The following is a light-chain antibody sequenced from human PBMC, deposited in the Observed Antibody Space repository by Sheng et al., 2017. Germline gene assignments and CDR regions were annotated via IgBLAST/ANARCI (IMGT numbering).Light chain of an antibody. CDR2: TAS. V-gene: IGKV1-5*03. CDR3: QHYYNFSPDA. J-gene: IGKJ2*01. Sequence: DIQMTQSPSTLSASVGDRVTFTCRASQSISRWLAWYQLKPGKAPKLLIYTASNLQSGVRQGSAAVDLGTEFTLTITGLQPDDFATYYCQHYYNFSPDAFGLGDQAGDQ. CDR1: QSISRW.